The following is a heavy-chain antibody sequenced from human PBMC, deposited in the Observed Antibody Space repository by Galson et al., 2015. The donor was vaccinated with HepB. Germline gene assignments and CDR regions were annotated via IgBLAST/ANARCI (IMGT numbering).Heavy chain of an antibody. V-gene: IGHV3-48*02. D-gene: IGHD3-10*01. CDR1: GFTFSSYS. J-gene: IGHJ4*02. CDR3: ARARGVMVRGVLGEYYFDY. CDR2: ISSSSSTI. Sequence: SLRLSCAASGFTFSSYSMNWVRQAPGKGLEWVSYISSSSSTIYYADSVKGRFTISRDNAKNSLYLQMNSLRDEGTAVYYCARARGVMVRGVLGEYYFDYWGQGTLVTVSS.